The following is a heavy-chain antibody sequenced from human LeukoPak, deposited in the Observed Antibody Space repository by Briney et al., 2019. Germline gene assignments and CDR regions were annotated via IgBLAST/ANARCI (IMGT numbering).Heavy chain of an antibody. CDR1: GGSISSYY. V-gene: IGHV4-59*01. J-gene: IGHJ3*02. CDR2: IYYSGST. CDR3: ARVNPYYDSSGLHAFDI. Sequence: PSETLSLTCTVSGGSISSYYWSWIRQPPGKGLEWIGYIYYSGSTNYNPSLKGRVTISVDTSKNQFSLKLSSVTAADTAVYYCARVNPYYDSSGLHAFDIWGQGTMVTVSS. D-gene: IGHD3-22*01.